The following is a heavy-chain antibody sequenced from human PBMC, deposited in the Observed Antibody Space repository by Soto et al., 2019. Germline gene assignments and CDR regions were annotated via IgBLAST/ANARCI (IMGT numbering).Heavy chain of an antibody. J-gene: IGHJ4*02. D-gene: IGHD4-17*01. Sequence: QLQLQESGPGLVKPSETLSLTCAVSGGSISSITYYWGWIRQPPGKGLEWIGSIYESGSTYYNQSLKSRVTISVDTSKTQFSLRLSSVTAADTAVYYCARRITVPDNYFDLWGQGTLVTVSS. CDR3: ARRITVPDNYFDL. V-gene: IGHV4-39*01. CDR1: GGSISSITYY. CDR2: IYESGST.